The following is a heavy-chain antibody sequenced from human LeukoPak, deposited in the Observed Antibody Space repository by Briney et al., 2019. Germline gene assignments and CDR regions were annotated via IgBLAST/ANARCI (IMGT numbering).Heavy chain of an antibody. CDR2: IGDSGATT. V-gene: IGHV3-23*01. J-gene: IGHJ4*02. CDR3: ASFHYYGSGAYYLSY. CDR1: GFSLSAYW. D-gene: IGHD3-10*01. Sequence: GGSLRLSCAASGFSLSAYWMHWVRQAPGKGLEWVSDIGDSGATTYYADSVKGRFTISRDNSKNTLYLQMSSLRAEDTAVYFCASFHYYGSGAYYLSYWGQGTLDTVSS.